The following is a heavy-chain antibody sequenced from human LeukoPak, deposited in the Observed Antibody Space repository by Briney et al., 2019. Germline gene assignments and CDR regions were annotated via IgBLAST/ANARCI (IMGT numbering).Heavy chain of an antibody. Sequence: GGFLRLSCAASGFTFSSYGMHWVRQAPGKGLEWVAVIWYDGSNKYYADSVKGRFTISRDNSKNTLYLQMNSLRAEDTAVYYCARESLVDTARLDPWGQGTLVTVSS. J-gene: IGHJ5*02. D-gene: IGHD5-18*01. CDR2: IWYDGSNK. CDR1: GFTFSSYG. CDR3: ARESLVDTARLDP. V-gene: IGHV3-33*01.